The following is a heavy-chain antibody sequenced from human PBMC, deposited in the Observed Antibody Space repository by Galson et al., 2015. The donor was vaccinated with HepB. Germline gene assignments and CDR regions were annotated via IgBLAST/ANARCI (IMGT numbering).Heavy chain of an antibody. CDR2: IVDRGDST. D-gene: IGHD3-10*01. CDR3: ADMVRGRNGEYFRH. CDR1: GFTFSSYA. J-gene: IGHJ1*01. V-gene: IGHV3-23*01. Sequence: SLRLSCAASGFTFSSYAMSWVRQAPGKGLEWVSTIVDRGDSTYDADSVKGRFTISRDNSKNTLYLQMNSLRAEDTAVYYCADMVRGRNGEYFRHWGQGTQATVSS.